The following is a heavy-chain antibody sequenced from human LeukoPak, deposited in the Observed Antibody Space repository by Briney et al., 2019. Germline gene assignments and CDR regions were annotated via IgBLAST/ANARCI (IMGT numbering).Heavy chain of an antibody. CDR1: GFTVSSNY. D-gene: IGHD3-9*01. Sequence: QPGGSLRLSCAASGFTVSSNYMSWVRQAPGKGLEWVSYISSSGSTIYYADSVKGRFTISRDNAKNSLYLQMNSLRAEDTAVYYCARDPNYDILTGYYQYYFDYWGQGTLVTVSS. CDR2: ISSSGSTI. J-gene: IGHJ4*02. CDR3: ARDPNYDILTGYYQYYFDY. V-gene: IGHV3-48*03.